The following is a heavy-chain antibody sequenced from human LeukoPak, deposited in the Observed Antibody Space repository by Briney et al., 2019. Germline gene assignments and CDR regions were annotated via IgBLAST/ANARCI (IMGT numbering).Heavy chain of an antibody. CDR2: IITIFGTA. CDR3: AREEYISGCYGY. Sequence: ASMKVSRKAAGGAFSIYTISWVRQAPGPGLEWMGGIITIFGTANYAQKFQGRVTITTDESTSTAYMELSSLRSEDTAVYYCAREEYISGCYGYWGQGTLVTVSS. J-gene: IGHJ4*02. V-gene: IGHV1-69*05. CDR1: GGAFSIYT. D-gene: IGHD6-19*01.